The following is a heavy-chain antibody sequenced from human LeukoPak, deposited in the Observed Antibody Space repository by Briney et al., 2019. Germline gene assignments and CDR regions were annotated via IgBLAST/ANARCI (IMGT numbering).Heavy chain of an antibody. V-gene: IGHV3-23*01. J-gene: IGHJ6*02. Sequence: GGSLRLSCAASGFTFSSYVMTWVRQAPGKGLEWVSAISGSGGITYYADSVKGRFTISRDNSKTTLYLQMNSLGAEDTAVYYCAKDPLGDYYYGMDVWGQGTTVTVSS. D-gene: IGHD3-16*01. CDR2: ISGSGGIT. CDR1: GFTFSSYV. CDR3: AKDPLGDYYYGMDV.